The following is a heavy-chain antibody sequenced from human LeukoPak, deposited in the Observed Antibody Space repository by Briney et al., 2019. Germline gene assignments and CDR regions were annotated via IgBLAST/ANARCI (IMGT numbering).Heavy chain of an antibody. D-gene: IGHD5-18*01. Sequence: ASVKVSCKASGYTFTSYGISWVRQAPAQGLEWMGWIYAYHGNTNYAQKLQSRVTMTTDTSTSTAYMELRSLRSDDTAVYYCARRGYSYGTDLRSYYYYMDVWSKGTTVTVSS. J-gene: IGHJ6*03. CDR1: GYTFTSYG. CDR2: IYAYHGNT. V-gene: IGHV1-18*01. CDR3: ARRGYSYGTDLRSYYYYMDV.